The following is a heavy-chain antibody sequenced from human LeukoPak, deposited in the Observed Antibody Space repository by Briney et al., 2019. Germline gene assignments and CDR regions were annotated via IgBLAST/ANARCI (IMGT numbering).Heavy chain of an antibody. CDR3: ARDRSGYFDL. V-gene: IGHV3-48*01. Sequence: GGSLRLSCAASGFTFSSYSMNWVRQAPGKGLEWVSYISSSSSTIYYADSVKGRFTISRDNAKNSLYLQMNSLRAEDTAVYYCARDRSGYFDLWGRGTLVTVSS. J-gene: IGHJ2*01. D-gene: IGHD3-10*01. CDR1: GFTFSSYS. CDR2: ISSSSSTI.